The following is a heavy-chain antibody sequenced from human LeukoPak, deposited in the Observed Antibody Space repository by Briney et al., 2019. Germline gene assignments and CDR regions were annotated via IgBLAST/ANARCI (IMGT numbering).Heavy chain of an antibody. CDR2: INWNGGST. V-gene: IGHV3-20*04. CDR1: GFTFDDYG. J-gene: IGHJ6*03. CDR3: ARLGYCSGGSCYYYYYMDV. D-gene: IGHD2-15*01. Sequence: GGSLRLSCAASGFTFDDYGMSWVRHAPGKGLEWVSGINWNGGSTGYADSVKGRFTISRDNAKNSLYLQMNSLRAEDTALYYCARLGYCSGGSCYYYYYMDVWGKGTTVTVSS.